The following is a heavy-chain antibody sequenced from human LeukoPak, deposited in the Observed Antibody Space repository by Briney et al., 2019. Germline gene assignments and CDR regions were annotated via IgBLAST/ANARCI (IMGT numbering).Heavy chain of an antibody. CDR2: IKHSGST. J-gene: IGHJ4*02. D-gene: IGHD3-3*01. Sequence: SETLSLTCAVYGGSFSGYYWSWIRQPPGKGLEWIGEIKHSGSTNYNPSLKSRVTISVDTSKNQFSLKLSSVTAADTAVYYCARVRGGYYPYYFDYWGQGTLVTVSS. CDR3: ARVRGGYYPYYFDY. CDR1: GGSFSGYY. V-gene: IGHV4-34*01.